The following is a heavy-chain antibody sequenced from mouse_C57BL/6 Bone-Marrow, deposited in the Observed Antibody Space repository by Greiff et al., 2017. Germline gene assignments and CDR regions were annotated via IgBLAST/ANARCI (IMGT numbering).Heavy chain of an antibody. Sequence: QVQLQQSGAELVRPGASVTLSCKASGYTFTDYEMHWVKQTPVHGLEWIGAIDPETGGTAYNQKFKGKAILTADKSSSTAYMELRSLTSEDYAVYYCTRGGEAGVIWGQGTSVTVSS. CDR1: GYTFTDYE. CDR3: TRGGEAGVI. J-gene: IGHJ4*01. V-gene: IGHV1-15*01. CDR2: IDPETGGT. D-gene: IGHD2-13*01.